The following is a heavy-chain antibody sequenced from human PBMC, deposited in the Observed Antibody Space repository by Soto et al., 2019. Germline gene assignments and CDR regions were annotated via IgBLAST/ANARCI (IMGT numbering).Heavy chain of an antibody. CDR2: INPNSGGT. Sequence: ASVKVSCKASGYTFTGYYMHWVRQAPGQGLEWMGWINPNSGGTNYAQKFQGWVTMTRDTSISTAYMELSRLRSDDTAVYYCARERVRFGEYYYYYGMDVWGQGTTVTVSS. CDR1: GYTFTGYY. V-gene: IGHV1-2*04. J-gene: IGHJ6*02. CDR3: ARERVRFGEYYYYYGMDV. D-gene: IGHD3-10*01.